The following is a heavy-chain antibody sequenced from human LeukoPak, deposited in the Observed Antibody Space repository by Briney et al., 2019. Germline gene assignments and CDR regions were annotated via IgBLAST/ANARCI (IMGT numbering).Heavy chain of an antibody. CDR3: AAYTAVAGTLLDYYYYYGMDV. J-gene: IGHJ6*02. V-gene: IGHV1-3*01. D-gene: IGHD6-19*01. CDR1: GYTFTSYA. CDR2: INAGNGNT. Sequence: GASVKVSCKASGYTFTSYAMHWVRQAPGQRLEWMGWINAGNGNTKYSQKFQGRVTITRDTSASTAYMELSSLRSEDTAVYYCAAYTAVAGTLLDYYYYYGMDVWGQGTTVTVSS.